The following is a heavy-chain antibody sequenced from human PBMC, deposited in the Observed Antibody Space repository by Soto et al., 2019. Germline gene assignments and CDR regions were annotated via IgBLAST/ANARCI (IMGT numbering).Heavy chain of an antibody. V-gene: IGHV3-21*01. CDR1: GFTFSSYS. D-gene: IGHD6-13*01. J-gene: IGHJ6*02. CDR2: ISSSSSYI. Sequence: EVQLVESGGGLVKPGGSLRLSCAASGFTFSSYSMNWVRKAPGKGLEWVSSISSSSSYIYYADSEKGRFTISRDNAKNPMYLQMNSLRAEDTAVYYCASRSAVIAAAGPLGMDVWGQGTTVTVSS. CDR3: ASRSAVIAAAGPLGMDV.